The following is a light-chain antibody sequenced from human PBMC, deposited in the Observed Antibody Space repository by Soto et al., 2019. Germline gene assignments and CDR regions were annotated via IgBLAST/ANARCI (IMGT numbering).Light chain of an antibody. CDR3: QQYYGSPLT. Sequence: DIVMTQSPDSLAVSLGERATINCKSSQSVLSSSNNKNYLAWYQQKPGQPPNLLIYWASTRESGVPDRFSGSGSGTDFTRTISSLQAEDVAVYYCQQYYGSPLTFGGGTKVEIK. J-gene: IGKJ4*01. CDR2: WAS. CDR1: QSVLSSSNNKNY. V-gene: IGKV4-1*01.